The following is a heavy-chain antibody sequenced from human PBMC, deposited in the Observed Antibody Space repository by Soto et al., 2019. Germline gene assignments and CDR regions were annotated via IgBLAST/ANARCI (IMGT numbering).Heavy chain of an antibody. D-gene: IGHD5-18*01. Sequence: SETLSLTCTVSGGSISSYYWSWIRQPPGKGLEWIGYIFYTGSTNYNPSLKSRVTISLDMSKNQFSLKLTSVTAADTAVYYCARGYTYGYLYYFDYWGQGTLVTVS. V-gene: IGHV4-59*01. CDR3: ARGYTYGYLYYFDY. J-gene: IGHJ4*02. CDR1: GGSISSYY. CDR2: IFYTGST.